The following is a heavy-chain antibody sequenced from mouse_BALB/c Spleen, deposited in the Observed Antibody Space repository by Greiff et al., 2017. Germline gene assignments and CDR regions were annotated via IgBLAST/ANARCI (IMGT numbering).Heavy chain of an antibody. CDR1: GYSITSDYA. V-gene: IGHV3-2*02. D-gene: IGHD4-1*01. CDR3: ARWGGTDWYFDV. Sequence: EVMLVESGPGLVKPSQSLSLTCTVTGYSITSDYAWHWIRPFPGNKLEWMGYISYSGSPSYNPSLNSRISITRDTSKNQFFLQLNSVTTEDTATYYCARWGGTDWYFDVWGAGTTVTVSS. J-gene: IGHJ1*01. CDR2: ISYSGSP.